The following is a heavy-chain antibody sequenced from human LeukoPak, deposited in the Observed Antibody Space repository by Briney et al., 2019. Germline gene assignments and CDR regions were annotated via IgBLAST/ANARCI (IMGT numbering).Heavy chain of an antibody. CDR3: ARPPSRGYSSSFEY. CDR1: GYSFPTYW. D-gene: IGHD2-2*03. J-gene: IGHJ4*02. CDR2: IYRDESNI. V-gene: IGHV5-51*01. Sequence: GESLKISCKGSGYSFPTYWIAWVRQMPGKGLEGMVIIYRDESNIRYSPSFRGQVTISADKSISTAYLQWSSMKASDTAMYYCARPPSRGYSSSFEYWGRGTLVTVSS.